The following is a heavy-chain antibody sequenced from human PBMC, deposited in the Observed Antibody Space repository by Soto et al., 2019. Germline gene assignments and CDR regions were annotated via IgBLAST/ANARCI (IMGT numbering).Heavy chain of an antibody. CDR3: AKGLSHHLDIAVAGPEFDY. CDR2: ISSSGSTI. V-gene: IGHV3-11*04. J-gene: IGHJ4*02. CDR1: GFTFSDYY. D-gene: IGHD6-19*01. Sequence: GGSLRLSCAASGFTFSDYYMSWIRQAPGKGLEWVSYISSSGSTIFYADSVKGRFTISRDNAKNSLYLQMNSLRAEDTAVYYCAKGLSHHLDIAVAGPEFDYWGQGTLVTVSS.